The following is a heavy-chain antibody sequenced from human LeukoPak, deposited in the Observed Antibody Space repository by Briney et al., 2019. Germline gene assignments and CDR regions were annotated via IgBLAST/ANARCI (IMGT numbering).Heavy chain of an antibody. CDR2: IYYSGST. Sequence: SETLSLTHTVSGRSSTSGDYYWSGHCYWSWIRQPPGKGLEWIGYIYYSGSTYYNPSLKSRVIISVDTSKNQFSLKLSSVTAADTAVYYCARVAWVVIAAIDYWGQGTLVTVSS. J-gene: IGHJ4*02. CDR3: ARVAWVVIAAIDY. V-gene: IGHV4-30-4*01. D-gene: IGHD2-15*01. CDR1: GRSSTSGDYY.